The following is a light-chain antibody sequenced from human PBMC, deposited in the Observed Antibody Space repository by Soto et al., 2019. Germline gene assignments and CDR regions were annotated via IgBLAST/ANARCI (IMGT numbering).Light chain of an antibody. CDR3: ATWDSSLTSGV. CDR1: NSNIGKNY. CDR2: DND. J-gene: IGLJ2*01. Sequence: QSVLTQPPSVSAAPGQKVTISCSGSNSNIGKNYVSWYQQLPGTAPRLLIYDNDKRPSGIPDRFSGFKPGASATLGITGLQTGDEADYYCATWDSSLTSGVFGGGTQLTVL. V-gene: IGLV1-51*01.